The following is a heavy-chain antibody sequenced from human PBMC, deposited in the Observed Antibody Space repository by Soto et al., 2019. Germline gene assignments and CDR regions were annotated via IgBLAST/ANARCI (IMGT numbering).Heavy chain of an antibody. D-gene: IGHD6-19*01. CDR3: ASGAGIAVAGEYYYYYYGMDV. J-gene: IGHJ6*02. V-gene: IGHV6-1*01. Sequence: SQTLSLTFAISGDSVSNNSAAWNWIRQSPSRGLEWLGRTYYRSKWYNDYAVSVKSRITINPDTSKNQFSLQLNSVTPGDTAVYYCASGAGIAVAGEYYYYYYGMDVWGQGTTVTVSS. CDR1: GDSVSNNSAA. CDR2: TYYRSKWYN.